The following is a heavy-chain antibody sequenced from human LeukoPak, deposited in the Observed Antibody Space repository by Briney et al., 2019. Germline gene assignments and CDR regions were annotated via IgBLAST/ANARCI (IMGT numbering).Heavy chain of an antibody. Sequence: GGSLRLSCAASGFTFSSYSMNWVRQAPGKGLEWVSYISSSSSTIYYADSVKDRFTISRVNARNSLFLQMNSLRAEDTAVYYCTRGGGNYWGQGILVTVSS. CDR1: GFTFSSYS. J-gene: IGHJ4*02. CDR3: TRGGGNY. V-gene: IGHV3-48*04. CDR2: ISSSSSTI.